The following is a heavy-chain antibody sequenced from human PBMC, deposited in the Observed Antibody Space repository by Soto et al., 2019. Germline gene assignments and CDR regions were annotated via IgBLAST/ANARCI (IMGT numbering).Heavy chain of an antibody. CDR2: ISYDGSNK. Sequence: GSLRLSCAASVFTFSSYGMHWVRQAPGKGLEWVAVISYDGSNKYYADSVKGRFTISRDNSKNTLYLQMNSLRAEDTAVYYCAKYSGSYSRNFDYWGQGTLVTVSS. D-gene: IGHD1-26*01. J-gene: IGHJ4*02. V-gene: IGHV3-30*18. CDR1: VFTFSSYG. CDR3: AKYSGSYSRNFDY.